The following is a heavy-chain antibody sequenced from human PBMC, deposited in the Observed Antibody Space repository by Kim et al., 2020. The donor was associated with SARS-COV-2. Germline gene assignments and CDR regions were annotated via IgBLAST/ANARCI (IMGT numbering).Heavy chain of an antibody. J-gene: IGHJ4*01. Sequence: GGSLRLSCVVSGFTFSTYWMHWVRQAPGKGLVWVARVSSDGSTTSYADSVKGRFTISRDNAKNTLYLQMNSLRAEDTAVYYCARKSTHNYPYLCHGTLAT. CDR3: ARKSTHNYPY. CDR2: VSSDGSTT. CDR1: GFTFSTYW. D-gene: IGHD1-1*01. V-gene: IGHV3-74*01.